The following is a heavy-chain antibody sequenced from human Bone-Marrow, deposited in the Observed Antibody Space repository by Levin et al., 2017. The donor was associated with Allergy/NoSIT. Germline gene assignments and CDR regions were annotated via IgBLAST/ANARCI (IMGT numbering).Heavy chain of an antibody. V-gene: IGHV2-5*02. J-gene: IGHJ3*02. CDR1: GLSLTTSEEG. CDR2: IHGDGDQ. CDR3: VNNLGRAFDI. D-gene: IGHD3-16*01. Sequence: SGPTLVKPTQTLTLTCTFSGLSLTTSEEGVGWVRQPPGETLEWLALIHGDGDQRYSPSLKNRLTITRDSSKKQVILTMANMDPVDTATYYCVNNLGRAFDIWGQGTMVIVSS.